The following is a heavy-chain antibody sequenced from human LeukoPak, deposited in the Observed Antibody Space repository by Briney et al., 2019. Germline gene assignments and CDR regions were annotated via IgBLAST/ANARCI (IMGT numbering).Heavy chain of an antibody. D-gene: IGHD3-16*02. Sequence: SETLSLTCAVSGDSISGYYWSWIRQPPGKGLEWIGSIYYSGSTYYNPSLKSRVTISVDTSKNQFSLKLSSVTAADTAVYYCARGGSYVWGSYRLKSWFDPWGQGTLVTVSS. CDR3: ARGGSYVWGSYRLKSWFDP. CDR1: GDSISGYY. V-gene: IGHV4-59*01. CDR2: IYYSGST. J-gene: IGHJ5*02.